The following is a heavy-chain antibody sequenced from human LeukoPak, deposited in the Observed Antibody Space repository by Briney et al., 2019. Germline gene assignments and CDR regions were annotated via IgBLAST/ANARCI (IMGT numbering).Heavy chain of an antibody. CDR2: IYYSGST. V-gene: IGHV4-59*12. CDR1: GGSISSYY. J-gene: IGHJ5*02. D-gene: IGHD4-17*01. Sequence: PSETLSLTCTVSGGSISSYYWSWIRQPPGKRLEWIGYIYYSGSTNYNPSLKSRVTISVDRSKNQFSLKLSSVTAADTAVYYCARVHKRYGDYVSWFDPWGQGTLVTVSS. CDR3: ARVHKRYGDYVSWFDP.